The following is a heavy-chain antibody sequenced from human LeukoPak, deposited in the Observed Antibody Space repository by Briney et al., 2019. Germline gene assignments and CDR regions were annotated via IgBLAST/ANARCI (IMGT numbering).Heavy chain of an antibody. CDR1: GFTFSSYA. CDR2: ISGSGGST. D-gene: IGHD2-2*01. CDR3: AKDRTSCYAGCYYYGMDV. J-gene: IGHJ6*04. Sequence: GGSLRLSCAASGFTFSSYAMSWVRQAPGKGLELVSAISGSGGSTYYADSVKGRFTISRDNSKNTLYLQMNSLRAEDTAVYYCAKDRTSCYAGCYYYGMDVWGKGTTVTVSS. V-gene: IGHV3-23*01.